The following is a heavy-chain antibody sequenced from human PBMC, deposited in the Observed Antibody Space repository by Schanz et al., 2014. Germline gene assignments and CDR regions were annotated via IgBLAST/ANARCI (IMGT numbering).Heavy chain of an antibody. Sequence: QVQLVQSGAEVKKPGASVKVSCKASGYTFTSYGISWVRQAPGQGLEWMGWISAYNGNTKYPQKLQGRVTMTTDTSASTAYMELRSLRSDDTAVYYCARGIGGYGANNYFDYWGQGTLVTVSS. CDR3: ARGIGGYGANNYFDY. D-gene: IGHD5-12*01. CDR1: GYTFTSYG. CDR2: ISAYNGNT. V-gene: IGHV1-18*01. J-gene: IGHJ4*02.